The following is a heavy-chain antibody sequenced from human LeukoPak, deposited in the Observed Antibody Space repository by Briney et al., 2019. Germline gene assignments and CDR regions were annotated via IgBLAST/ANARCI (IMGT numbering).Heavy chain of an antibody. CDR2: IIPIFGTA. CDR3: ARAAYCGGDCYYTRGDYYYYMDV. J-gene: IGHJ6*03. V-gene: IGHV1-69*05. D-gene: IGHD2-21*02. CDR1: GGTFSSYA. Sequence: ASVKVSCKASGGTFSSYAISWVRQAPGQGLEWMGGIIPIFGTANYAQKFQGRVTITTDESTSTAYMELSSLRSEDTAVYYCARAAYCGGDCYYTRGDYYYYMDVWGKGTTVTVSS.